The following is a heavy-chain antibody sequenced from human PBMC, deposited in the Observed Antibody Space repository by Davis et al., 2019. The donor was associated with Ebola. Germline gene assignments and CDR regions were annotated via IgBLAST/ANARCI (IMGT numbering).Heavy chain of an antibody. V-gene: IGHV4-59*01. CDR2: IYYSGST. CDR3: ARSLVDFVVVPAAMVVATSGFDP. Sequence: PSETLSLTCTVSGGSISSYYWSWIRQPPGKGLEWIGYIYYSGSTNYNPSLKSRVTISVDTSKNQFSLKLSSVTAADTAVYYCARSLVDFVVVPAAMVVATSGFDPWGQGTLVTVSS. CDR1: GGSISSYY. D-gene: IGHD2-2*01. J-gene: IGHJ5*02.